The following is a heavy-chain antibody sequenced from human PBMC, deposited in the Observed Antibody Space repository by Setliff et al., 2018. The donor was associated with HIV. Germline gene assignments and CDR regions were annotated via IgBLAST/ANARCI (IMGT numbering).Heavy chain of an antibody. D-gene: IGHD4-17*01. Sequence: GASVKVSCKASGYIFTSHKIHWVRQAPGQGLEWMGWITPYNGNRNYAQNLQDRVTMTTDTSASTAYMELSSLRSEDTAVYYCARGLYGDYGGDLNWLDPWGHGTRVTVSS. CDR2: ITPYNGNR. CDR1: GYIFTSHK. CDR3: ARGLYGDYGGDLNWLDP. V-gene: IGHV1-18*04. J-gene: IGHJ5*02.